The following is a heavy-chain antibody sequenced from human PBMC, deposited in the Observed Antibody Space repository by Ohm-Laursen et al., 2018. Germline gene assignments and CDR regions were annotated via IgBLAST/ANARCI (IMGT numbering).Heavy chain of an antibody. CDR3: ARSFDTYYFDL. V-gene: IGHV4-4*07. Sequence: SETLSLTCTVSGDSFSTYYWSWIRQPAGKGLEWIGRISSSGSTNYNPSLKSRVTMSVDTSKSQFSLKVNSVTAADTAVYYCARSFDTYYFDLWGQGTLVTVSS. J-gene: IGHJ4*02. CDR2: ISSSGST. CDR1: GDSFSTYY.